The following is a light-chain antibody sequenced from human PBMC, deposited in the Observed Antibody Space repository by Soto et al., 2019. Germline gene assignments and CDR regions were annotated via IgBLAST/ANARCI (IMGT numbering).Light chain of an antibody. Sequence: QSALTQTASVSGSPGQSITIACTGTSSDVGGYNYVSWYQQHPGKAPKLTISDVTNRPSGVSNRFSGSKSGNTASLTISGLQAEDEAEYYCSSYTSSTTFVFGTGTKVTVL. J-gene: IGLJ1*01. CDR2: DVT. CDR1: SSDVGGYNY. V-gene: IGLV2-14*03. CDR3: SSYTSSTTFV.